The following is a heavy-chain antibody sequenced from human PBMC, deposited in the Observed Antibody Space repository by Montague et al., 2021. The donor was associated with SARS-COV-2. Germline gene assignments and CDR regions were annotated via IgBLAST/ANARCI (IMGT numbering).Heavy chain of an antibody. J-gene: IGHJ6*02. D-gene: IGHD1-20*01. CDR2: IYYSGST. CDR1: GGSISSSSYY. V-gene: IGHV4-39*01. CDR3: ARLVTGTTVHYYYYGMDV. Sequence: SETLSLTCTVSGGSISSSSYYWGWIRQPPGKGLEWIGRIYYSGSTYYNPSLKSRVTISVDTSKNQFSLKLSSVTAADTAVYYCARLVTGTTVHYYYYGMDVWGQGTTVTVSS.